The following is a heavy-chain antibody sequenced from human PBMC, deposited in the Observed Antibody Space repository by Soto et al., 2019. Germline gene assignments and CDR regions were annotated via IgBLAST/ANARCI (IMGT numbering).Heavy chain of an antibody. Sequence: SETLPLTCAVSGGSTSSGGYSWSWIRQPPGKGLEWIGYIYHSGSTYYNPSLKSRVTISVDRSKNQFSLKRSSVTAADTAVYYCAAGAIFGVVPLDYWGQGTLVTVSS. D-gene: IGHD3-3*01. J-gene: IGHJ4*02. CDR3: AAGAIFGVVPLDY. CDR2: IYHSGST. V-gene: IGHV4-30-2*01. CDR1: GGSTSSGGYS.